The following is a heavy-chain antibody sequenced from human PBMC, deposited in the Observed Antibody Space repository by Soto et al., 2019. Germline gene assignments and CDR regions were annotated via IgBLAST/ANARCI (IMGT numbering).Heavy chain of an antibody. CDR1: GYSFTSYW. D-gene: IGHD1-1*01. V-gene: IGHV5-51*01. J-gene: IGHJ4*02. CDR3: AIQNWNDVPFFDY. CDR2: IYPGDSDT. Sequence: GESLKISCKGSGYSFTSYWIGWVRQMPGKGLEWMGIIYPGDSDTKYSPSFQGHVTISADTSISTAYLQWSSLKASDTSMYYCAIQNWNDVPFFDYWGQGTLVTVSS.